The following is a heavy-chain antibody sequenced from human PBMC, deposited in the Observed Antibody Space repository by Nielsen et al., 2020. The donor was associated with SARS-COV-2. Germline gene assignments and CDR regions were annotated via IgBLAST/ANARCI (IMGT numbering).Heavy chain of an antibody. D-gene: IGHD2-15*01. V-gene: IGHV1-24*01. J-gene: IGHJ6*02. CDR2: FDPEDGET. Sequence: ASVKVSCKVSGYTLTELSMHWVRQAPGKGLEWMGGFDPEDGETIYAQKFQGRVTMTEDTSTDTAYMELTSLKSDDTAVYYCARGPGDCSGGSCYSAVGGYTYFYFGMDVWGQGTTVTVSS. CDR3: ARGPGDCSGGSCYSAVGGYTYFYFGMDV. CDR1: GYTLTELS.